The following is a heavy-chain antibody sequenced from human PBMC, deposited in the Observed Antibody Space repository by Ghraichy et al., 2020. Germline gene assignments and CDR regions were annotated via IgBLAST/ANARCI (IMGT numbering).Heavy chain of an antibody. V-gene: IGHV4-4*09. CDR3: ARQIASSGSYNWFDP. CDR1: GGSISSYY. Sequence: SETLSLTCTVSGGSISSYYWSWIRQPPGKGLEWIGYIYTSGSTNYNPSLKSRVTISVDTSKNQFSLKLSSVTAADTAVYYCARQIASSGSYNWFDPWGQGTLVTVSS. J-gene: IGHJ5*02. D-gene: IGHD6-19*01. CDR2: IYTSGST.